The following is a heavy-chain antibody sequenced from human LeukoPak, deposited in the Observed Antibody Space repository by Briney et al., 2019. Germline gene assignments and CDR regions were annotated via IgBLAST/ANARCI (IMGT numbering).Heavy chain of an antibody. CDR2: IYTSGST. CDR1: VGSFSSYY. D-gene: IGHD5-12*01. V-gene: IGHV4-59*10. Sequence: SETLSLTCAVYVGSFSSYYLSWFRQPPGKGLERIGRIYTSGSTNYTLSLKRRVTMSVDTSKIQFSLKVSSLTAADTAMYYCARDSGYDLTWGQGTLVTVSS. CDR3: ARDSGYDLT. J-gene: IGHJ5*02.